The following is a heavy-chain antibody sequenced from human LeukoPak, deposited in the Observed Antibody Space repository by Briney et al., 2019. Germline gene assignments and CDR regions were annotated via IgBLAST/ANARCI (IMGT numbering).Heavy chain of an antibody. D-gene: IGHD3-16*01. CDR1: GGSINNGGYY. V-gene: IGHV4-30-4*01. Sequence: SQTLSLTCTVSGGSINNGGYYWSWIRQHPGKGLEWIGYIYYSGSTYYNPSLKSRVTISVDTSKNQFPLKLSSVTAADTAVYYCARLTERGEDAFDIWGQGTMVTVSS. CDR2: IYYSGST. CDR3: ARLTERGEDAFDI. J-gene: IGHJ3*02.